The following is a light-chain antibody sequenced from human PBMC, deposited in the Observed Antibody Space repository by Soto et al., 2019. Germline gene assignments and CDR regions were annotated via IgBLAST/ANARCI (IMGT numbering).Light chain of an antibody. CDR3: CSYAGSYTYV. CDR2: DVS. CDR1: SSDVGGYNY. V-gene: IGLV2-11*01. Sequence: QSALTRPRSVSGSPGQSVTISCTGTSSDVGGYNYVSWYQQHPGKAPKLMIYDVSKRPSGVPDRFSDSKSGNTASLTISGLQAEDEADYYCCSYAGSYTYVFGAGTKLTVL. J-gene: IGLJ1*01.